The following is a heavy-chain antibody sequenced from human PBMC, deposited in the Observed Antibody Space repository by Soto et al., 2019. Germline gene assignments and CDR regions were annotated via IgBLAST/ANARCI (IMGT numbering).Heavy chain of an antibody. V-gene: IGHV4-4*02. CDR2: IYHTGST. D-gene: IGHD2-21*02. Sequence: QVQLRESGPGLVKPSGTLSLTCVVSGASISSTYWWSWVRQPPGKGLEWIGEIYHTGSTKYNPSLPRRLTLPTATRNTAFSLSPTPGPAAATAAYSCAPLPPRIDGVVTPIPPWGQGILVTVSS. CDR3: APLPPRIDGVVTPIPP. J-gene: IGHJ5*02. CDR1: GASISSTYW.